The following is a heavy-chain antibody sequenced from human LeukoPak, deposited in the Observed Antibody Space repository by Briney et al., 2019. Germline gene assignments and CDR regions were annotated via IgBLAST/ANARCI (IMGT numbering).Heavy chain of an antibody. CDR1: GFTFSSYS. CDR3: ARAYYYGSGSPSNEGYHYGMDV. Sequence: GGSLRLSCAASGFTFSSYSMNWVRQAPGKGLEWVSSISSSSSYIYYADSVKGRFTISRDNAKNSLYLQMNSLRAEDTAVYYCARAYYYGSGSPSNEGYHYGMDVWGQGTTVTVSS. D-gene: IGHD3-10*01. V-gene: IGHV3-21*01. CDR2: ISSSSSYI. J-gene: IGHJ6*02.